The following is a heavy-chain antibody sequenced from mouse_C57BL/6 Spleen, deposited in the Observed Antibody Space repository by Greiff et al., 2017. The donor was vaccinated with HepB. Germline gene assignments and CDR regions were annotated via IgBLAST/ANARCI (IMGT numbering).Heavy chain of an antibody. J-gene: IGHJ2*01. CDR3: ACAIWDVYYLDN. CDR1: GYTFTSYW. Sequence: QVQLQQPGAELVKPGASVKMSCKASGYTFTSYWITWVKQRPGQGLEWIGVIYPGSGSTNYHDMFKSKATLTVDTSSSTAYMQLSSLTSEVYAVYYCACAIWDVYYLDNWGQGTTLTVSS. V-gene: IGHV1-55*01. CDR2: IYPGSGST. D-gene: IGHD4-1*01.